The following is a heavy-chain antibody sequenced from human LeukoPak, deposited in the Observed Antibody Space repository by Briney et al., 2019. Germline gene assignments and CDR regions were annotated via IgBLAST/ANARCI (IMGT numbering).Heavy chain of an antibody. Sequence: ASVMVSCKASGYTSMNYGISWVRLVPGQGPEWVGWVSPVNGNTNYPQKFQGRVTMTTDTFTTTAYMEVRSLRSDDTAVYYCATDHFNRFDLWGQGTLVTVSS. J-gene: IGHJ5*02. D-gene: IGHD2/OR15-2a*01. CDR2: VSPVNGNT. V-gene: IGHV1-18*01. CDR1: GYTSMNYG. CDR3: ATDHFNRFDL.